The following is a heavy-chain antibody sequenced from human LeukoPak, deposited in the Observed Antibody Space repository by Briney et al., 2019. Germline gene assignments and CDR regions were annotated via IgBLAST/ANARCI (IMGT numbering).Heavy chain of an antibody. J-gene: IGHJ4*02. Sequence: PGRSLRLSCAASGFTVSSNYMTWVRQAPGKGLEWVSIIYSSGSTYYADSVKGRFTISRDNSKNTLYLQMNSLRAEDTAVYYCSGSSWYYCDYWGQGTLVTVSS. CDR1: GFTVSSNY. V-gene: IGHV3-53*01. CDR2: IYSSGST. D-gene: IGHD6-13*01. CDR3: SGSSWYYCDY.